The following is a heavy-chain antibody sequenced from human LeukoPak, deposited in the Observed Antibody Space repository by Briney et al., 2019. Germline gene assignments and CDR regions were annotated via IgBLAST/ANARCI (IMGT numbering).Heavy chain of an antibody. V-gene: IGHV1-69*05. CDR2: IIPIFGTA. CDR3: ARVPYDYVWGSYRLGPLWY. Sequence: GASVKVSCKASGGTFSSYAISWVRQAPGQGLEWMGRIIPIFGTANYAQKFQGRVTFTTDESTSTAYMELSSLRSEDTAVYYCARVPYDYVWGSYRLGPLWYWGQGTLVTVSS. D-gene: IGHD3-16*02. CDR1: GGTFSSYA. J-gene: IGHJ4*02.